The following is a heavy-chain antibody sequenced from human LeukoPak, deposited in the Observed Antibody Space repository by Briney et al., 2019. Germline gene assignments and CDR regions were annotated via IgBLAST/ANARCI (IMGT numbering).Heavy chain of an antibody. CDR1: GFSFSSYG. V-gene: IGHV3-30*03. CDR2: ISSDGSID. Sequence: GGSLRLSCAASGFSFSSYGMHWVRQAPGKGLEWVAVISSDGSIDYYADSVRGRFTVSRDNSKNTLYLQVNSLRVEDTAVYYCTREGMGTTFSAWFDPWGQGTLVTVPS. CDR3: TREGMGTTFSAWFDP. D-gene: IGHD1-7*01. J-gene: IGHJ5*02.